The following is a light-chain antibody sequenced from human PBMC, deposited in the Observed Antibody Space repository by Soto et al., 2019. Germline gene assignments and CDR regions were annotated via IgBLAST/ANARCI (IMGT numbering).Light chain of an antibody. CDR3: QQYGGSPLT. CDR1: QSVSNSY. V-gene: IGKV3-20*01. CDR2: GAS. Sequence: EIVLTQSPGTLSLSPGGRATLSCRATQSVSNSYLAWYQQKPGQAPRLLIYGASSRATGIPDRFSGSGSGTDFTLTISRLEPEDFAVYYCQQYGGSPLTFGGGTKVEIK. J-gene: IGKJ4*01.